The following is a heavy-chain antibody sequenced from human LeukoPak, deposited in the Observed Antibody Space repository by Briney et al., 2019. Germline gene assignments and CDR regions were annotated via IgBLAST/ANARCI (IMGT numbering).Heavy chain of an antibody. CDR1: GGSFSGYY. J-gene: IGHJ4*02. CDR2: IYHSGST. D-gene: IGHD3-3*01. CDR3: ARRITIFGVVTPIVGFDY. V-gene: IGHV4-34*01. Sequence: SETLSLTCAVYGGSFSGYYWSWIRQPPGKGLEWIGSIYHSGSTYYNPSLKSRVTISVDTSKNQFSLKLSSVTAADTAVYYCARRITIFGVVTPIVGFDYWGQGTLVTVSS.